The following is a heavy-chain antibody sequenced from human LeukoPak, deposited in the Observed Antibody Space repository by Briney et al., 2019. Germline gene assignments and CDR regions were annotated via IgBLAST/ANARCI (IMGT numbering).Heavy chain of an antibody. V-gene: IGHV4-59*01. CDR2: IYYSGST. CDR1: GGSISSYY. CDR3: ARHPDYYGSGSSNWFDP. D-gene: IGHD3-10*01. J-gene: IGHJ5*02. Sequence: SETLSLTCTVSGGSISSYYWSWIRQPPGKGLEWNGYIYYSGSTNYNPSLKSRVTISVDTSKNQFSLKLSSVTAADTAVYYCARHPDYYGSGSSNWFDPWGQGTLVTVSS.